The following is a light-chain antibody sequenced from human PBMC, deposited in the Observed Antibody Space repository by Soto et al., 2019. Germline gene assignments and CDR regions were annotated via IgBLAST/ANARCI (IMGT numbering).Light chain of an antibody. V-gene: IGLV3-21*04. CDR1: NIGNKN. Sequence: SYELTQPPSVSVAPGKTATITCVGNNIGNKNVNWYQQKPGQAPVVVMYNDRDRPSGIPARFAGSNSGNTATLTLNRVEAGDEADYYCQVWDSVSDHVLFGGGTKLTVL. J-gene: IGLJ2*01. CDR3: QVWDSVSDHVL. CDR2: NDR.